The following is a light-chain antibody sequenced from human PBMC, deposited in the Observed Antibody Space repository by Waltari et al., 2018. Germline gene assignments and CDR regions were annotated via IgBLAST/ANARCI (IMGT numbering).Light chain of an antibody. CDR2: EVS. J-gene: IGLJ2*01. V-gene: IGLV2-8*01. CDR3: SSYAGSNNVV. CDR1: SSYVGDYYY. Sequence: QSALTQPPSASGSPGQPVTIPCTGPSSYVGDYYYVSWYQQHPGKAPQLMIFEVSKRPSGVPDRFSGSKSGNTASLTVSGLQAEDEADYYCSSYAGSNNVVFGGGTKLTVL.